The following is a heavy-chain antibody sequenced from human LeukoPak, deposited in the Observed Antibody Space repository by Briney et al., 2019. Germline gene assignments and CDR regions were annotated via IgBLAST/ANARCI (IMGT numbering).Heavy chain of an antibody. CDR1: GGSFSGYY. Sequence: SETLSLTCAVYGGSFSGYYWSWIRQPPGKGLEWIGEINHSGSTNYNPSLKSRVTISVDTSKNQFSLKLSSVTAAGTAVYYCATSKYQLLLDAFDIWGQGTMVTVSS. D-gene: IGHD2-2*01. V-gene: IGHV4-34*01. CDR2: INHSGST. CDR3: ATSKYQLLLDAFDI. J-gene: IGHJ3*02.